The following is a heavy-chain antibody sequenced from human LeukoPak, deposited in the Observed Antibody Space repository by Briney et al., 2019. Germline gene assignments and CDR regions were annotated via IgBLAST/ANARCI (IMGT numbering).Heavy chain of an antibody. D-gene: IGHD1-26*01. CDR2: IYYSGSA. CDR1: GGSISDSNYY. CDR3: ARCLSPVAAFCYFDY. V-gene: IGHV4-39*01. Sequence: SETLSLTCSVSGGSISDSNYYWGWIRQPPGRGLEWIANIYYSGSAYYSPSLKSRVTVSVDTSKNQFSLKLDSVTAADTAVYYCARCLSPVAAFCYFDYWGQGTLVTVSS. J-gene: IGHJ4*02.